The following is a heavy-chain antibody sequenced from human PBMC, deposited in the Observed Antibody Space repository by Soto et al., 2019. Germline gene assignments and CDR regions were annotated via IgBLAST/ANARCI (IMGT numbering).Heavy chain of an antibody. CDR3: ARDPGYCSGGSCYGY. V-gene: IGHV1-69*01. D-gene: IGHD2-15*01. Sequence: CKSSGGTFSSYAISWVRQAPGQGLEWMGGIIPIFGTANYAQKFQGRVTITADESTSTAYMELSSLRSEDTAVYYCARDPGYCSGGSCYGYWGQGTMVTVYS. CDR2: IIPIFGTA. CDR1: GGTFSSYA. J-gene: IGHJ4*02.